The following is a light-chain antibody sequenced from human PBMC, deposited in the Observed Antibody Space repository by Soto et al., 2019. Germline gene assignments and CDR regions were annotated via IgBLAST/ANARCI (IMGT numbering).Light chain of an antibody. CDR2: DTS. Sequence: EIVLTQSPGTLSLSPGERATLSCRASQSVRDSYLAWYQQKPGQAPSLLIYDTSTRATGIPDRFIGSGSGTDFALTISRVEPEDFGVYYCQQYGSSHTFGQGTRLEIK. CDR1: QSVRDSY. CDR3: QQYGSSHT. J-gene: IGKJ5*01. V-gene: IGKV3-20*01.